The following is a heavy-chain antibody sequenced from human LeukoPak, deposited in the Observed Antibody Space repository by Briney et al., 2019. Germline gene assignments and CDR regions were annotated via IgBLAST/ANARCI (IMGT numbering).Heavy chain of an antibody. J-gene: IGHJ5*02. Sequence: ASVKVSCKASGYTITNNYMHWVRQAPGQGLEWMGVINPSGTGTSYAQKFQGRITMSRGTSTSTVYMELSSLRSEDTAFYYCATDHSMANTAWWFDPWGQGTLVTVSS. CDR3: ATDHSMANTAWWFDP. CDR2: INPSGTGT. CDR1: GYTITNNY. V-gene: IGHV1-46*01. D-gene: IGHD5-24*01.